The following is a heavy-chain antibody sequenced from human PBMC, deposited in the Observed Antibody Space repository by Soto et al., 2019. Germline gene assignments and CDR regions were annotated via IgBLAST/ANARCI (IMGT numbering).Heavy chain of an antibody. CDR1: GFTFNSYG. CDR3: ARPLVAPVAGPYYYGMDV. Sequence: PGGSLRLSCTASGFTFNSYGFNWVRQAPGKGLEWVAVIWYDGNTKYYADSVKGRFTISRDNLRSTVYLQMNSLTAEDTAVYYCARPLVAPVAGPYYYGMDVWGQGTTVT. V-gene: IGHV3-33*01. D-gene: IGHD6-19*01. CDR2: IWYDGNTK. J-gene: IGHJ6*02.